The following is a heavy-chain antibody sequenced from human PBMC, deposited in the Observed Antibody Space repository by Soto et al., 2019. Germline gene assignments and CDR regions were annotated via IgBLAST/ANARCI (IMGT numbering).Heavy chain of an antibody. V-gene: IGHV4-31*03. CDR1: GGSISSGGYY. J-gene: IGHJ5*02. CDR3: ARGGIIMVRGVKNWFDP. Sequence: QVQLQESGPGLVKPSQTLSLTCTVSGGSISSGGYYWSWIRQHPGKGLEWIGYIYYSGSTYYNPSLKSRVTISVDTSKNRFSLKLSSVTAADTAVYYCARGGIIMVRGVKNWFDPWGQGTLVTVSS. CDR2: IYYSGST. D-gene: IGHD3-10*01.